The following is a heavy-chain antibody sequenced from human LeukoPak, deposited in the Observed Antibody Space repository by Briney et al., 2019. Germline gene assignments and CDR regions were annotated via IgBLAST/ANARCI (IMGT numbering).Heavy chain of an antibody. D-gene: IGHD2-15*01. Sequence: PSETLSLTCTVSGGSISSYYWSWIRQPPGKGLEWIGYIYYSGSTNYNPSLKSRVTISVDTSKNQFSLKLSSVTAADTAVYYCARVKAASFDYGGQGTLVTASS. CDR2: IYYSGST. J-gene: IGHJ4*02. V-gene: IGHV4-59*01. CDR3: ARVKAASFDY. CDR1: GGSISSYY.